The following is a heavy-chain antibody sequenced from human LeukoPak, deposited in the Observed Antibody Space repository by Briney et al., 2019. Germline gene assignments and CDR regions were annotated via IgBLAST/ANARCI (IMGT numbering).Heavy chain of an antibody. CDR2: IYTSGST. D-gene: IGHD6-19*01. Sequence: SQTLSLTCTVSGGSISSGSYYWSWIRQPAGKGLEWIGRIYTSGSTNYNPSLKSRVTISVDTSKNQFSLKLSSVTAPDTAVYYCAREPDSSGWGFDYWGQGTLVTVSS. V-gene: IGHV4-61*02. CDR3: AREPDSSGWGFDY. CDR1: GGSISSGSYY. J-gene: IGHJ4*02.